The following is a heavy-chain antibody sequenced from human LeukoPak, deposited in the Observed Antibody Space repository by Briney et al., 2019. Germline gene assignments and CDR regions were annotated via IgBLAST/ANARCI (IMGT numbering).Heavy chain of an antibody. J-gene: IGHJ4*02. CDR2: IDHSGST. V-gene: IGHV4-34*01. Sequence: PSETLSLTCAVYGGSFSGYYWSWIRQPPGKGLEWIGEIDHSGSTNYNPSLKSRVTISVDTSKNQFSLKLSSVTAADTAVYYCARRRLRHRSFDYWGQGTLVTVSS. D-gene: IGHD6-25*01. CDR1: GGSFSGYY. CDR3: ARRRLRHRSFDY.